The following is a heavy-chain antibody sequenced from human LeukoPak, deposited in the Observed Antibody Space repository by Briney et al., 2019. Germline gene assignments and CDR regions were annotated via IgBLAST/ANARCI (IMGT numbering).Heavy chain of an antibody. CDR1: GYIFISYG. CDR3: ARRRAVAGVNWFDP. CDR2: ISTHNGYT. V-gene: IGHV1-18*01. D-gene: IGHD6-19*01. Sequence: GASVKVSXKASGYIFISYGISWVRQAPGQGLEWMGWISTHNGYTNYAQKFQGRVTMTTDTSMSTAYMELRSLRSDDTAVYYCARRRAVAGVNWFDPWGQGTLVTVSS. J-gene: IGHJ5*02.